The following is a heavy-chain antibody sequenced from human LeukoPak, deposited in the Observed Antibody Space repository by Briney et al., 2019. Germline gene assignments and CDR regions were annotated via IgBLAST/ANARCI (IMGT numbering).Heavy chain of an antibody. CDR2: INGRGFSI. V-gene: IGHV3-21*06. CDR3: TRDQPSSGWGFDS. J-gene: IGHJ4*02. D-gene: IGHD6-19*01. Sequence: GGSLRLPCATSGFTFSAYSMNWVRHAPGKGLEWVANINGRGFSIHYADSIKGRFTISRDNTKDLLYLQMTSLRADDTALYYCTRDQPSSGWGFDSWGRGTLVIVSS. CDR1: GFTFSAYS.